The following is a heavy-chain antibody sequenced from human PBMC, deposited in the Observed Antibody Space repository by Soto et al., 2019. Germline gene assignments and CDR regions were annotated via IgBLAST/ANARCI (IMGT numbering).Heavy chain of an antibody. J-gene: IGHJ4*02. CDR1: GFTFSSSW. D-gene: IGHD7-27*01. Sequence: GSLSLSCPASGFTFSSSWLSWVRQAPGKGLDWVANINKDGSQKNYVDSVKGRFTIARDNGQNSLSLQINSLRVEDTAVYYCVRELGLAYWGQGALVTVSS. CDR2: INKDGSQK. V-gene: IGHV3-7*03. CDR3: VRELGLAY.